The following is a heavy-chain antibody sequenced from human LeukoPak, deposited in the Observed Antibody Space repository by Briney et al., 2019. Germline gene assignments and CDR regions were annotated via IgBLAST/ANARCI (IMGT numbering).Heavy chain of an antibody. CDR2: IYTSGST. V-gene: IGHV4-61*02. J-gene: IGHJ3*02. D-gene: IGHD6-19*01. CDR1: GGSISSGDYY. Sequence: SQTLSLTCTVSGGSISSGDYYWSWIRQPAGKGLEWIVRIYTSGSTNYTPSLRSRVTISVDTSKNQFSLKLSSVTAADTAVYYCARDLSTYSSGWSEAFDIWGQGTMVTVSS. CDR3: ARDLSTYSSGWSEAFDI.